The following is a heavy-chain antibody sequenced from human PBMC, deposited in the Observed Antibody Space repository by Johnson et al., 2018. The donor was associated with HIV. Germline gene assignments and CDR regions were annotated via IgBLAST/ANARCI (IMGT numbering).Heavy chain of an antibody. J-gene: IGHJ3*02. CDR2: IAHDESIT. CDR1: GFTFDDYG. Sequence: QVQLVESGVGVVRPGGSLRLSCAASGFTFDDYGMSWVRQAPGKGLEWVAFIAHDESITHYADSVKGRFTMSRDNSKNTLYLQMNSLIAEDTAVYYCARGSSGSWDAFDIWGQGTMVTVSS. CDR3: ARGSSGSWDAFDI. D-gene: IGHD1-26*01. V-gene: IGHV3-30*03.